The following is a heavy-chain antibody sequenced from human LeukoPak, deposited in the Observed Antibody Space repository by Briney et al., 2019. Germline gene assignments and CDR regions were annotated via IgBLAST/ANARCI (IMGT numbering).Heavy chain of an antibody. CDR3: ARGERLIVVVTANRFDY. J-gene: IGHJ4*02. Sequence: SETLSLTCTVSGGSISSSSYYWGWIRQPPGKGLEWIGSIYYSGSTYYNPSLKSRVTISVDTSKNQFSLKLSSVTAADTAVYYCARGERLIVVVTANRFDYWGQGTLVTVSS. V-gene: IGHV4-39*01. CDR1: GGSISSSSYY. CDR2: IYYSGST. D-gene: IGHD2-21*02.